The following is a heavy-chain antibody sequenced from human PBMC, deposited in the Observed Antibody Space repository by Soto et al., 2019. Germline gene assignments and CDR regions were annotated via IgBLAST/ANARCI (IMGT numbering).Heavy chain of an antibody. Sequence: DSVKGRFTISRDNAKNSLYLQMNSLRAEDTAVYYCARDRRAARPGSAEYFQHWGQGTLVTVSS. D-gene: IGHD6-6*01. J-gene: IGHJ1*01. CDR3: ARDRRAARPGSAEYFQH. V-gene: IGHV3-21*01.